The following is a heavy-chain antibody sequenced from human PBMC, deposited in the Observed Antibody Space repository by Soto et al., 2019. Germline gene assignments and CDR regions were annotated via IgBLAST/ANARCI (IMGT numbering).Heavy chain of an antibody. CDR2: INPKFGDT. D-gene: IGHD3-10*01. J-gene: IGHJ6*02. CDR1: GYTFTAYY. CDR3: ARNMDYYYGPGSGNGHGV. Sequence: QVQLVQSGAEVKEPGDSVRVSCEASGYTFTAYYIHWVRQVPGQGLEWMGWINPKFGDTTYAQDFQGRVTMTRDMSISTVDMELSRLTSDDTAIYYCARNMDYYYGPGSGNGHGVWGQGTTVTVFS. V-gene: IGHV1-2*02.